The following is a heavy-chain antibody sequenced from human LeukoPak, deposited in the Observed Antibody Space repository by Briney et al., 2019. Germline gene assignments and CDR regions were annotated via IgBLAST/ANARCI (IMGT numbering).Heavy chain of an antibody. CDR3: ARVVSLNSDTGPSFFDY. Sequence: SETLSLTCTVSGGSISSSNYYWGWIRQPPGKGLEWIGSIYYSGSTYYNPSLKSRVTISVDTSKNQFSLKLGSVTAADTAVYYCARVVSLNSDTGPSFFDYWGQGTLVTVSS. CDR2: IYYSGST. CDR1: GGSISSSNYY. D-gene: IGHD5-18*01. V-gene: IGHV4-39*01. J-gene: IGHJ4*02.